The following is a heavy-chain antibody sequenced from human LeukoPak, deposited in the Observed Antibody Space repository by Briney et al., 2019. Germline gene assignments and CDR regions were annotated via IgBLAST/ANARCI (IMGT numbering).Heavy chain of an antibody. CDR1: GYTFTSYA. CDR3: ARGCYDSSGYYDGNWFDP. CDR2: INTNTGNP. J-gene: IGHJ5*02. D-gene: IGHD3-22*01. V-gene: IGHV7-4-1*02. Sequence: ASVKVSCKASGYTFTSYAMNWVRQAPGQGLEWMGWINTNTGNPTYAQGLTGRFVFSLDTSVSTAYLQISSLKAEDTAVYYCARGCYDSSGYYDGNWFDPWGQGTLVTVSS.